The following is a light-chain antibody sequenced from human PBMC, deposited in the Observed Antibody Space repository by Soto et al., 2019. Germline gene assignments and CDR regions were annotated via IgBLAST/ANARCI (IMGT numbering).Light chain of an antibody. V-gene: IGLV2-23*01. CDR3: CSYETSSTYV. J-gene: IGLJ1*01. Sequence: QSVLTQPASVSGSPGQSITISCTGTSSDVGSYNLVSWYQHHPGKTPKLMIYEGSRRPSGVSNRFSAPKSGNTASLTISGLQAEDEAEYYCCSYETSSTYVFGSGTKVTVL. CDR2: EGS. CDR1: SSDVGSYNL.